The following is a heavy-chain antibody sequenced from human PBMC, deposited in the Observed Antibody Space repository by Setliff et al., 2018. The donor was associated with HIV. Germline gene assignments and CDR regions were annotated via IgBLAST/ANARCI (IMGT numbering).Heavy chain of an antibody. CDR1: GFNFSDDY. D-gene: IGHD3-22*01. Sequence: GSLRLSCVVSGFNFSDDYMSWIRQAPGKGLEWVSYISSSGSFTNYADSVKGRFTISRDNAKNSLYLQMDSLRAEDTAVYYCARDQEYYYDSSGYDWGQGTLVTVSS. CDR2: ISSSGSFT. J-gene: IGHJ4*02. V-gene: IGHV3-11*06. CDR3: ARDQEYYYDSSGYD.